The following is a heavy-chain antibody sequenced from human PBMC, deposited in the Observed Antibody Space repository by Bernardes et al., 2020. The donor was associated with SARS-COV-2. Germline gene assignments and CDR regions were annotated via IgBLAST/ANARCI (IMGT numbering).Heavy chain of an antibody. V-gene: IGHV3-66*01. D-gene: IGHD3-10*01. J-gene: IGHJ6*02. Sequence: RQAPGQGLEWISLIYSGGSTYYADSVKGRFSISRDNSKNTLYLQMNSLRAEDTAVYYCARDRGGMDVWGQGTTVTVSS. CDR3: ARDRGGMDV. CDR2: IYSGGST.